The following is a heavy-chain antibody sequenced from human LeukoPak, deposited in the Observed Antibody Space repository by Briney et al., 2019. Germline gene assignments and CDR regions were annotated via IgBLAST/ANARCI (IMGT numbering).Heavy chain of an antibody. V-gene: IGHV3-7*01. Sequence: PGGPLRLSCAASGFTFSSYWMSWVRQAPGKGLEWVANVKQDGSEKYYVDSVKGRFTISRDNAKNSLYLQMNGLRAEDTAVYYCARGCSVGNNCPFGYWGQGTLVTVSS. CDR3: ARGCSVGNNCPFGY. D-gene: IGHD2-15*01. J-gene: IGHJ4*02. CDR2: VKQDGSEK. CDR1: GFTFSSYW.